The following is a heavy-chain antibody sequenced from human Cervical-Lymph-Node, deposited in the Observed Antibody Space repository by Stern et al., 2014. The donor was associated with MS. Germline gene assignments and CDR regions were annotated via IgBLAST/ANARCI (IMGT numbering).Heavy chain of an antibody. J-gene: IGHJ5*02. CDR2: IYYSGST. D-gene: IGHD3-22*01. V-gene: IGHV4-59*01. Sequence: QLQLQESGPGLVKPSETLSLTCTVSGGSISSYYWSWIRQPPGKGLEWIGYIYYSGSTNYNPSLKSRVTISVDTSKNQFSLKLSSVTAADTAVYYCARGRYYYDSSGYSPFDPWGQGTLFTVSS. CDR1: GGSISSYY. CDR3: ARGRYYYDSSGYSPFDP.